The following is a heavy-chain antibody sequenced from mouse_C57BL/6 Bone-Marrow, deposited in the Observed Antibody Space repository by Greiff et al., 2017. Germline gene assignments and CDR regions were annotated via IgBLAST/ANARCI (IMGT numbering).Heavy chain of an antibody. CDR2: IDPSDSYT. Sequence: QVQLKESGAELVMPGASVKLSCKASGYTFTSYWMHWVKQRPGQGLEWIGEIDPSDSYTNYNQKFKGKSTLTVDKSSSTAYMQLSSLTSEDSAVYYCARERTYSLCYFDYWGQGTTLTVSS. D-gene: IGHD5-1*01. J-gene: IGHJ2*01. V-gene: IGHV1-69*01. CDR3: ARERTYSLCYFDY. CDR1: GYTFTSYW.